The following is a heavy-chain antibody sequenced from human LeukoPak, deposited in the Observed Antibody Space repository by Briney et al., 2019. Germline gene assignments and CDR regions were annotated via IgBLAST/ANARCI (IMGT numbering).Heavy chain of an antibody. J-gene: IGHJ4*02. CDR1: GFTFSDYY. Sequence: GGSLRLSCAASGFTFSDYYMSWIRQAPGKGLEWVSYISSSGSTIYYADSVKGRFTISRDNAKNSLHLQMNSLRAEDTAVYYCARDSRTSSWYKEVDYWGQGTLVTVSS. CDR3: ARDSRTSSWYKEVDY. V-gene: IGHV3-11*01. CDR2: ISSSGSTI. D-gene: IGHD6-13*01.